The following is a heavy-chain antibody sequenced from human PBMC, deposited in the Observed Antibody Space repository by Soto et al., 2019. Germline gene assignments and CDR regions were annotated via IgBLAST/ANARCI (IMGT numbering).Heavy chain of an antibody. CDR2: ISGSGGST. V-gene: IGHV3-23*01. D-gene: IGHD6-19*01. CDR1: GFTFSSYA. CDR3: AKGEQWLLRGENYYYYMDV. J-gene: IGHJ6*03. Sequence: EVQLLESGGGLVQPGGSLRLSCAASGFTFSSYAMSWVRQAPGKGLEWVSAISGSGGSTYYADSVKGRFTISRDNSKNTLYLQMNSLRAEDTAVYYCAKGEQWLLRGENYYYYMDVWGKGTTVTVSS.